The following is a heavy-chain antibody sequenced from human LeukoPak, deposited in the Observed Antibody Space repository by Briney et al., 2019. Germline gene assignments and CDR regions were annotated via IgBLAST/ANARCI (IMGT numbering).Heavy chain of an antibody. J-gene: IGHJ6*02. CDR3: ARSIGLTGGGVDV. Sequence: GGSLRLSCAASGFTFSDYNMNWVRQAPGKGLEWVSYITNGGSTIHHADSVKGRFAISRDNAKRTLYLQMNSLRAEDTAVYYCARSIGLTGGGVDVWGQGTTVTVSS. CDR2: ITNGGSTI. D-gene: IGHD3-9*01. CDR1: GFTFSDYN. V-gene: IGHV3-11*01.